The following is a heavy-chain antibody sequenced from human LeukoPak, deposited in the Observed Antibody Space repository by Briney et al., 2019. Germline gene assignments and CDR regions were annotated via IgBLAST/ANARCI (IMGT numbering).Heavy chain of an antibody. J-gene: IGHJ1*01. CDR1: GSTFSSFA. CDR2: VTGGGGTT. V-gene: IGHV3-23*01. Sequence: HPGGSLRLSCAASGSTFSSFAMSWVRQAPGKGLEWVSSVTGGGGTTYSADSVRGRFTISRDDSKNMLYLQMNSLRAEDTAVYSCAKHPEWGLQGFFQQWGQGTLVTVSS. D-gene: IGHD1-26*01. CDR3: AKHPEWGLQGFFQQ.